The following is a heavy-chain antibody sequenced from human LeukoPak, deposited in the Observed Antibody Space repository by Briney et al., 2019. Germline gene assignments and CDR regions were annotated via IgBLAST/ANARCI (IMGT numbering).Heavy chain of an antibody. V-gene: IGHV1-2*02. CDR3: ARADGYNVYFDY. J-gene: IGHJ4*02. D-gene: IGHD5-12*01. Sequence: GASVKVSCKASGYTFTSYYMHWVRQAPGQGLEWMGWINPNSGGTNYAQKFQGRVTMTRDTSISTAYMELSSLRSDDTAVYYCARADGYNVYFDYWGQGTLVTVSS. CDR1: GYTFTSYY. CDR2: INPNSGGT.